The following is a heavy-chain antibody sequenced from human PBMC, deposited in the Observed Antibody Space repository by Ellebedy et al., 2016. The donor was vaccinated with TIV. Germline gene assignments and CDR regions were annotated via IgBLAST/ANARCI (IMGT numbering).Heavy chain of an antibody. CDR2: IIPIFGTA. Sequence: SVKVSXXASGGTFSSYAISWVRQAPGQGLEWMGGIIPIFGTANYAQKFQGRVTITADESTSTAYMELSSLRSEDTAVYYCARATYYYDSSGYQFGKETYYYYGMDVWGQGTTVTVSS. D-gene: IGHD3-22*01. CDR3: ARATYYYDSSGYQFGKETYYYYGMDV. V-gene: IGHV1-69*13. CDR1: GGTFSSYA. J-gene: IGHJ6*02.